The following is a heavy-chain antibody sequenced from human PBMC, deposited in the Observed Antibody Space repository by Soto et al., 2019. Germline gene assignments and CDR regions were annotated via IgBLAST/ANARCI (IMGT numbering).Heavy chain of an antibody. D-gene: IGHD4-17*01. V-gene: IGHV3-11*01. Sequence: QVQLVESGGALVKPGGSLRLSCAASGFPFSNYYMSWIRKPPGKGLEWVSFIIGSSSTIYYADSVKGRFTVSRDNAKSSLFLPMISLRAEDTAIYYCARVRLDFGDPTPDRYYYYMDVWGKGNTVTVS. CDR1: GFPFSNYY. CDR3: ARVRLDFGDPTPDRYYYYMDV. J-gene: IGHJ6*03. CDR2: IIGSSSTI.